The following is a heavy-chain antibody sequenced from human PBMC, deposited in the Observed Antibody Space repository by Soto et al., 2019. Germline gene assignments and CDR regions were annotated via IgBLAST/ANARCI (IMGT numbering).Heavy chain of an antibody. V-gene: IGHV3-7*01. Sequence: PGGSLRLSCAASGFSFGNYWISWVRQAPGRGLEWVANINQDGSEKSYVDSVRGRFTISRDNAKNSPDLQMNSLRVEDTAVYYCARGLVTKVATPNWYFDLWGRGTLVTVSS. CDR2: INQDGSEK. D-gene: IGHD4-17*01. CDR1: GFSFGNYW. CDR3: ARGLVTKVATPNWYFDL. J-gene: IGHJ2*01.